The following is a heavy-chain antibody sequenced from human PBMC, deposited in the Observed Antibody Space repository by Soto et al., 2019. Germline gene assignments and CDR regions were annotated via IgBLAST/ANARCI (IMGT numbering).Heavy chain of an antibody. V-gene: IGHV4-59*08. D-gene: IGHD4-17*01. Sequence: SETLSLTCTVSGGSISSYYWSWIRQPPGKGLEWIGYIYYSGSTNYNPSLKSRVTISVDASKNQFSLKLSSVTAADTAVYYCARHRGDGTAFDVWGQGTMVTVSS. J-gene: IGHJ3*01. CDR1: GGSISSYY. CDR2: IYYSGST. CDR3: ARHRGDGTAFDV.